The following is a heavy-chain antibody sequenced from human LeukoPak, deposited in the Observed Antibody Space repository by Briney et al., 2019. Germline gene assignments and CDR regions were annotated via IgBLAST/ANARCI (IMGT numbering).Heavy chain of an antibody. J-gene: IGHJ5*02. CDR3: ARMWGSPGYSSSWYSP. V-gene: IGHV1-2*02. CDR2: INPNSGGT. D-gene: IGHD6-13*01. Sequence: ASVKVSCQASVYIFTVYYMHWVRQAPGQGLEGMGLINPNSGGTNFAQKFQGRVTLIRDTSISTAYMELSSLRSEDTAVYYCARMWGSPGYSSSWYSPWGQGPLVTVSP. CDR1: VYIFTVYY.